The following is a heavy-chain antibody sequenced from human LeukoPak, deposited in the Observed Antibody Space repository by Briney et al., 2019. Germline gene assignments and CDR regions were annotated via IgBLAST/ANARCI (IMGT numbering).Heavy chain of an antibody. CDR3: ARSGDIVVVRGWLDP. Sequence: SETLSLTCTVSGGSISSSSYYWGWIRQPPGQGLEWIGSIYYSGSTYYNPSLKSRVTISVDTSKNQFSLKLSSVTAADTAVYYCARSGDIVVVRGWLDPWGQGTLVTVSS. CDR2: IYYSGST. V-gene: IGHV4-39*01. D-gene: IGHD2-2*01. J-gene: IGHJ5*02. CDR1: GGSISSSSYY.